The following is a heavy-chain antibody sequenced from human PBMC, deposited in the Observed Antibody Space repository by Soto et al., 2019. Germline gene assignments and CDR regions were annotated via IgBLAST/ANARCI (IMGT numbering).Heavy chain of an antibody. Sequence: PSETLSLTCTVSGGSISSGDYYWSWIRQPPGKGLEWIGYIYYSGSTYYNPSLKSRVTISVDTSKNQFSLKLSSVTAADTAVYYCARDLRYGDFESYGMEVWGQGTTVTVS. CDR1: GGSISSGDYY. V-gene: IGHV4-30-4*01. CDR3: ARDLRYGDFESYGMEV. J-gene: IGHJ6*02. D-gene: IGHD4-17*01. CDR2: IYYSGST.